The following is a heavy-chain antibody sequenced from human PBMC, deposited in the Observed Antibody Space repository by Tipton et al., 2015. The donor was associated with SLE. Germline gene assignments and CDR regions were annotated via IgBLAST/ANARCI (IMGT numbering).Heavy chain of an antibody. D-gene: IGHD4/OR15-4a*01. CDR1: GGTFSSYA. CDR3: AGVPTLTRYFDL. Sequence: QLVQSGTEVKKPGSSVKISCKASGGTFSSYAISWVRQAPGQGLEWMGGIIPIFGTANYAQKFQGRVTITADESTSTAYMELSSLRSEDTALYYCAGVPTLTRYFDLWGRGTLVTVSS. CDR2: IIPIFGTA. J-gene: IGHJ2*01. V-gene: IGHV1-69*01.